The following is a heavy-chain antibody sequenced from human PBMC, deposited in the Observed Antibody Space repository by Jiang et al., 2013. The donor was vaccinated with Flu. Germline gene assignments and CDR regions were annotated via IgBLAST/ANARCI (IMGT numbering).Heavy chain of an antibody. J-gene: IGHJ3*02. Sequence: SGAEVRKPGASMRVSCKTSGYSFTAYYIHWVRQAPGQGLEWMGWINPNSGGKVYAEKFQDRVTMTRDTSVTTVYMDLSSLKSDDTAVYYCAREGDESFDIWGQGDKWSPSLQ. CDR1: GYSFTAYY. V-gene: IGHV1-2*02. CDR2: INPNSGGK. D-gene: IGHD2-21*02. CDR3: AREGDESFDI.